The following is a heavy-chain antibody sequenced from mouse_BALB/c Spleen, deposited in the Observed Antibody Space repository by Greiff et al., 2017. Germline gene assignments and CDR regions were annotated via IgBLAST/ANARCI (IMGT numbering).Heavy chain of an antibody. CDR2: IWAGGST. Sequence: VQLVESGPGLVAPSQSLSITCTVSGFSLTSYGVHWVRQPPGKGLEWLGVIWAGGSTNYNSALMSRLSISKDNSKSQVFLKMNSLQTDDTAMYYCASMITTGRAMDYWGQGTSVTVSS. V-gene: IGHV2-9*02. CDR3: ASMITTGRAMDY. D-gene: IGHD2-4*01. CDR1: GFSLTSYG. J-gene: IGHJ4*01.